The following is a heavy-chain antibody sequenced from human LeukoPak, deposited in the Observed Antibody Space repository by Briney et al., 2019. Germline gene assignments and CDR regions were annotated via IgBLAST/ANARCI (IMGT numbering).Heavy chain of an antibody. J-gene: IGHJ4*02. Sequence: PSETLSLTCTVSGASISSSSYYWGWIRQSPGKGLEWIGSIYYSGSTYFNPSLKSRATMSVDTSKNHFSLKLTSVTAADTAVYYCARTNNVFYYFDYWGQGTRVTVSS. CDR2: IYYSGST. D-gene: IGHD1/OR15-1a*01. CDR1: GASISSSSYY. V-gene: IGHV4-39*02. CDR3: ARTNNVFYYFDY.